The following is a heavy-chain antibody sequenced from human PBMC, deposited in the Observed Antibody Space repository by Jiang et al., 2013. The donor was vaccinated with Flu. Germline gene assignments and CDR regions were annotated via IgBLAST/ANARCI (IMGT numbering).Heavy chain of an antibody. CDR2: IYYSGRT. CDR1: GGSIGSGGYY. CDR3: AREPLSGYGYYFDS. Sequence: GSGLVKPSQTLSLTCTVSGGSIGSGGYYWNWIRQHPGKGLEWLGYIYYSGRTDYNPSLKSRLTISVDTSKNQFSLKLDSVTAADTAVYYCAREPLSGYGYYFDSWGQGTLV. V-gene: IGHV4-31*03. J-gene: IGHJ4*02. D-gene: IGHD5-12*01.